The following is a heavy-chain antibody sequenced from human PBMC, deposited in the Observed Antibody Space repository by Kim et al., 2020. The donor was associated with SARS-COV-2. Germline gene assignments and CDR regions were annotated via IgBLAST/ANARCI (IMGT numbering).Heavy chain of an antibody. Sequence: AVSVKSRITINPDTSKNQFSLQLNAVTPEDTAVYYCARTSVRGVIPRVDYWGQGTLVTVSS. D-gene: IGHD3-10*01. CDR3: ARTSVRGVIPRVDY. J-gene: IGHJ4*02. V-gene: IGHV6-1*01.